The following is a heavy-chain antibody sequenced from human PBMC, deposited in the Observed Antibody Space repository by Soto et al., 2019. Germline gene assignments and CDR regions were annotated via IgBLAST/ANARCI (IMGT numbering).Heavy chain of an antibody. CDR2: IYYSGST. V-gene: IGHV4-59*01. J-gene: IGHJ5*02. D-gene: IGHD3-3*01. Sequence: SETLSLTCFVSGGSISSYYWSWIRQPPGKGLEWIGYIYYSGSTNYNPSLKSRVTISVDTSKNQFSLKLSSVTAADTAVYYCARVEDFWSGYPPGWFDPWGQGTLVTVSS. CDR1: GGSISSYY. CDR3: ARVEDFWSGYPPGWFDP.